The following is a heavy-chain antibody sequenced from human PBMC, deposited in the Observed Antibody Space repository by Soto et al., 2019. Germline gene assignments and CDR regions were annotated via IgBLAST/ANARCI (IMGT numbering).Heavy chain of an antibody. CDR3: ARAFDPYREAFDI. CDR2: ISAYNGNT. V-gene: IGHV1-18*01. D-gene: IGHD3-3*02. J-gene: IGHJ3*02. Sequence: ASVKVSCKASGYTFTSYGISWVRQAPGQGLEWMGWISAYNGNTNHAQKLQGRVTMTTETSTSTAYMELRSLRSDDTAVYYCARAFDPYREAFDIWGQGTMVTVSS. CDR1: GYTFTSYG.